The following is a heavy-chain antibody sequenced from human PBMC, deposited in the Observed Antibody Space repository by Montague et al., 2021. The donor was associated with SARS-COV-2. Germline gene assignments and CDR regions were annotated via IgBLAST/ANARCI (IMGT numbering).Heavy chain of an antibody. CDR1: GGSISSSSYY. J-gene: IGHJ6*02. Sequence: SETLSLTCTVSGGSISSSSYYCGWIRQPPGKGLEWIGSIYYSGSTYYNPSLKSRVTISVDTSKNQFSLKLSSVTAADTAVYYCAGEGITMIVVVMTLLYYYGMDVWGQGTTVTVSS. V-gene: IGHV4-39*02. CDR3: AGEGITMIVVVMTLLYYYGMDV. D-gene: IGHD3-22*01. CDR2: IYYSGST.